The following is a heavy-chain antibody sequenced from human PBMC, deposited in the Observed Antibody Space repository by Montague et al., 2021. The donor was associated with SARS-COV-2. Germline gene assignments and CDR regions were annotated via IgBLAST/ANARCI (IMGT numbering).Heavy chain of an antibody. D-gene: IGHD3-22*01. CDR1: GASVTSTNW. V-gene: IGHV4-4*02. CDR2: IYHTGNT. Sequence: SETLSLTCGVSGASVTSTNWWSWVRQPTGKGLEWVGKIYHTGNTNYSPSLKNRVSISLDKSKNQLSLRLNSVTAADTAVYYCASPNGGSGDYRPFDYWGQGILVTVSS. J-gene: IGHJ4*02. CDR3: ASPNGGSGDYRPFDY.